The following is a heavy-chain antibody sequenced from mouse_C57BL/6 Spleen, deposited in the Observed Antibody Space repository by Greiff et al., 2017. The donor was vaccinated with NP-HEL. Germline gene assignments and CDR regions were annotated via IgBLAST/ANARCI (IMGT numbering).Heavy chain of an antibody. CDR2: INPSTGGT. J-gene: IGHJ4*01. V-gene: IGHV1-42*01. CDR1: GYSFTGYY. CDR3: ARPITTAVATGAMDY. D-gene: IGHD1-1*01. Sequence: VQLQQSGPELVKPGASVKISCKASGYSFTGYYMNWVKQSPEKSLEWIGEINPSTGGTTYNQKFKAKATLTVDKSSSTAYMQLKSLTSEDSAVYYCARPITTAVATGAMDYWGQGTSVTVSS.